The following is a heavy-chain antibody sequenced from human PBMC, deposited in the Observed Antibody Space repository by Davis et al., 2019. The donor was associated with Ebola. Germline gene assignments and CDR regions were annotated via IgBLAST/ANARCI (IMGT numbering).Heavy chain of an antibody. Sequence: GESLKISCAAFGFTFHDYWMSWVRRAPEKGLEWVANIKQDGSVTSYVDSVKGRFTISRDNAKNLLYLQMNSLRAEDTAVYYCARESYYYDSSGYYRQGMDVWGQGTTVTVSS. D-gene: IGHD3-22*01. J-gene: IGHJ6*02. CDR2: IKQDGSVT. V-gene: IGHV3-7*01. CDR1: GFTFHDYW. CDR3: ARESYYYDSSGYYRQGMDV.